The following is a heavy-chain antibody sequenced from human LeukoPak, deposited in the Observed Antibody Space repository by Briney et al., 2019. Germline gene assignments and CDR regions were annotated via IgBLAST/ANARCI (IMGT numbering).Heavy chain of an antibody. V-gene: IGHV4-39*07. D-gene: IGHD3-10*01. J-gene: IGHJ4*02. Sequence: SETLSLTCTVSGGSISSSSYYWGWIRQPPGKGLEWIGSIYYSGSTYYNPSLKSRVTISVDTSKNQFSLKLSSVTAADTAVYYCARVSMVRGVIMGFDYWDQGTLVTVSS. CDR3: ARVSMVRGVIMGFDY. CDR1: GGSISSSSYY. CDR2: IYYSGST.